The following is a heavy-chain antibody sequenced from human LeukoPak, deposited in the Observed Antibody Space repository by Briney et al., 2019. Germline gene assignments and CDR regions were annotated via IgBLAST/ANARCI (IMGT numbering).Heavy chain of an antibody. CDR1: GYTFTSYD. J-gene: IGHJ4*02. D-gene: IGHD5-18*01. CDR3: AATWEYSYGYNNFDY. V-gene: IGHV1-69*13. CDR2: IIPIFGTA. Sequence: GASVKVSCKASGYTFTSYDINWVRQATGQGLEWMGGIIPIFGTANYAQKFQGRVTITADESTSTAYMELSSLRSEDTAVYYCAATWEYSYGYNNFDYWGQGTLVTVSS.